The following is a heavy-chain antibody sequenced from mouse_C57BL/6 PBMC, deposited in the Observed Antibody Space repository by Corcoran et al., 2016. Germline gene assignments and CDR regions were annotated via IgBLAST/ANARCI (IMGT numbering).Heavy chain of an antibody. J-gene: IGHJ2*01. D-gene: IGHD4-1*01. CDR2: INPNNGGT. Sequence: EVQLQQSGPELVKPGASVKISCKASGYTFTDYYMNWVKQNHGKSLEWIGDINPNNGGTSYNQKFKGKATLTVDKSSSTAYMELRSLTSEDSAVYYCARGGTGYFDYWGQGTTLTVSS. CDR3: ARGGTGYFDY. CDR1: GYTFTDYY. V-gene: IGHV1-26*01.